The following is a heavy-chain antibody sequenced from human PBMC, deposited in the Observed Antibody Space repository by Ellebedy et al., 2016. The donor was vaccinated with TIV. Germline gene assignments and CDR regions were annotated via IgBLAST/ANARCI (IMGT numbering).Heavy chain of an antibody. D-gene: IGHD7-27*01. J-gene: IGHJ2*01. CDR2: ISGSGGST. CDR1: GFTFSSYA. Sequence: GESLKISCAASGFTFSSYAMSWVRQAPGKGLEWVSTISGSGGSTYYADSVKGRFTISRDNSKNTLYLQMNSLRAEDTAVYYCAKGLTGDRGGWGWYFDLWGRGTLVTVSS. V-gene: IGHV3-23*01. CDR3: AKGLTGDRGGWGWYFDL.